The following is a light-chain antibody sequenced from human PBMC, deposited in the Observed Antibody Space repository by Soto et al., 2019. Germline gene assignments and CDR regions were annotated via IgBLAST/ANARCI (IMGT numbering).Light chain of an antibody. CDR3: LSFDSSLSVV. V-gene: IGLV1-40*01. CDR1: SSNIGAGYD. Sequence: QPVLTQPPSVSGAPGQRVTSSCTGSSSNIGAGYDVHWYQQLPGRAPKLLIYGNTNRPSGVPDRFSGSKSGTSASLAITGLQAEDEADYSCLSFDSSLSVVFGGGTKLTVL. J-gene: IGLJ2*01. CDR2: GNT.